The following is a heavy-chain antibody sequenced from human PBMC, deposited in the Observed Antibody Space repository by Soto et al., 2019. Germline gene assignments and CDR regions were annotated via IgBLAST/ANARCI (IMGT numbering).Heavy chain of an antibody. V-gene: IGHV3-15*01. CDR2: IKSKTDGGTT. J-gene: IGHJ4*02. CDR3: TTDRSEWLLSDY. D-gene: IGHD3-3*01. CDR1: GFTFSNAW. Sequence: EVQLVESGGGLVKPGGSLRLSCAASGFTFSNAWMSWVRQAPGKGLEWVGRIKSKTDGGTTDYAAPVKGRFTISRDDSNNTLYLQMNSLKTADTAVYYWTTDRSEWLLSDYWGQGTLVTVSS.